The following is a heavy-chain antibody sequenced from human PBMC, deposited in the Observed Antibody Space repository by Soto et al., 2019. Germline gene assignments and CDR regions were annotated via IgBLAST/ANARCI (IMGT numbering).Heavy chain of an antibody. J-gene: IGHJ3*02. CDR3: ARDYGDYGLVFDI. Sequence: VQLVQSGGDLVQPGGSLRLSCAASGLSVSGDYMTWVRQAPGKGLEWVSMTYSGGPTDYADSVKGRFTISVDKSKNTLYLQMHSLRVDDTAVYYCARDYGDYGLVFDIWGQGTMVTVSS. V-gene: IGHV3-53*01. CDR1: GLSVSGDY. CDR2: TYSGGPT. D-gene: IGHD4-17*01.